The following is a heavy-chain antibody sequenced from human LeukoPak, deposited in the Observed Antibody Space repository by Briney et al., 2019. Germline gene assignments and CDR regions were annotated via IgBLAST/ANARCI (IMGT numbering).Heavy chain of an antibody. CDR1: GASISSYY. D-gene: IGHD6-19*01. Sequence: SETLSLTCTVSGASISSYYWSWIRHPAGKVLEWIGRIYTSGSTNYNPSLRSRVTMSVDTSKNQFSLKLSSVTAADTAVYYCARDSSGWYVEDAFDIWGQGTMVTVSS. V-gene: IGHV4-4*07. CDR2: IYTSGST. CDR3: ARDSSGWYVEDAFDI. J-gene: IGHJ3*02.